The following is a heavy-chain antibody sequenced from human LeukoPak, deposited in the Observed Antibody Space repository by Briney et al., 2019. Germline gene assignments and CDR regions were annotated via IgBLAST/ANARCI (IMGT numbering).Heavy chain of an antibody. Sequence: PGGSLRLSSAAPWFPLRTPPMNWGRPAPGKGLGWGSIIGGSGDTTYYADSVRGRLTISRDNFKNTLYQQMNSLTAEDTAIYYCAKGKSLSHYYYYGMDVWGQGTTVTASS. V-gene: IGHV3-23*01. CDR1: WFPLRTPP. CDR3: AKGKSLSHYYYYGMDV. CDR2: IGGSGDTT. D-gene: IGHD3-16*02. J-gene: IGHJ6*02.